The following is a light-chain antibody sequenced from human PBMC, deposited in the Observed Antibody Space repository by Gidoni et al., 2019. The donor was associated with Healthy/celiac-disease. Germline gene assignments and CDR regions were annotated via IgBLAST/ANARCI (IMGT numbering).Light chain of an antibody. V-gene: IGKV3-15*01. CDR3: QQYNNWRT. Sequence: EIVMTQSPATLSVSPGERATLSCRASQSVSSNLAWSQQKPGQAPRPLIYGASTRATGIPARFSGSGSGTEFTLTISSLQSEDFAVYYCQQYNNWRTFGQGTKVEIK. CDR2: GAS. CDR1: QSVSSN. J-gene: IGKJ1*01.